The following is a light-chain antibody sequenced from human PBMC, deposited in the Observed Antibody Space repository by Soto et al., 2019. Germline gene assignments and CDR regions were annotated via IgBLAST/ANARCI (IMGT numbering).Light chain of an antibody. Sequence: DSALTQSPGTRSLSPGEIATPSCRASQSVRSRYLAWYQQKAGEAPRLLIYDASRRAAGIPDRFSGSGYGTDFTLTISRLEAEDFEGYYFQQYGRSVTFGGGTQVEIK. J-gene: IGKJ4*01. V-gene: IGKV3-20*01. CDR3: QQYGRSVT. CDR1: QSVRSRY. CDR2: DAS.